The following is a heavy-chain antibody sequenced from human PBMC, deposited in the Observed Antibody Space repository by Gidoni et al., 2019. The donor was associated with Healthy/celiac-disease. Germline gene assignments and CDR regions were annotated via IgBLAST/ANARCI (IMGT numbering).Heavy chain of an antibody. J-gene: IGHJ4*02. CDR3: AREYDSSGYYY. CDR1: ACSISSSSYY. CDR2: IYYSGST. D-gene: IGHD3-22*01. Sequence: QLQLQESGPGLVKPSETLSLTCTVSACSISSSSYYWGWIRQPPGKGLEWIGSIYYSGSTYYNPSLKSRVTISVDTSKNQFSLKLSSVTAADTAVYYCAREYDSSGYYYWGQGTLVTVSS. V-gene: IGHV4-39*02.